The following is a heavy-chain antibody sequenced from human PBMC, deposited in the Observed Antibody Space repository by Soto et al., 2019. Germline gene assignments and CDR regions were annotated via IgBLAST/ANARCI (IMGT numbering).Heavy chain of an antibody. CDR2: ISAYSGDT. V-gene: IGHV1-18*01. D-gene: IGHD3-3*01. J-gene: IGHJ6*02. CDR3: ARDGRAFSIFGETMDV. CDR1: GYTFTNYA. Sequence: VQLLQSRGEVRKPGASVKVSCKTSGYTFTNYAINWVRQAPGQGLQWMGWISAYSGDTKYAQRFQDRLTVTTDPSTTTASMELRSLRSDDTAVYYCARDGRAFSIFGETMDVWGQGTTVTVSS.